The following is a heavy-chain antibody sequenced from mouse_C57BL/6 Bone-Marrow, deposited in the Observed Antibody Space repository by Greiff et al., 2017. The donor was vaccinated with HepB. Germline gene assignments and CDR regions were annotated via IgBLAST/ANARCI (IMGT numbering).Heavy chain of an antibody. CDR1: GFNIKDDY. J-gene: IGHJ1*03. Sequence: VQLKESGAELVRPGASVKLSCTASGFNIKDDYMHWVKQRPEQGLEWIGWIDPENGDTEYASKFQGKATITADTSSNTAYLQLSSLTSEDTAVYYCAHYYGGYFDVWGTGTTVTVSS. V-gene: IGHV14-4*01. CDR3: AHYYGGYFDV. CDR2: IDPENGDT. D-gene: IGHD1-2*01.